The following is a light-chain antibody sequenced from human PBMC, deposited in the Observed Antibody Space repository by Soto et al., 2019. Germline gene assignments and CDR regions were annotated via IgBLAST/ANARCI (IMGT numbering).Light chain of an antibody. Sequence: DIQMTQSPSSVSASVGDRVTIXXRASQGVTNWLAWYQQKPGKAPXLLIYAASSLQSGVPSRFSGSGSGTDFTLTISSLQPEDFATYYCQQGYSFPLTFGGGTKWIS. CDR2: AAS. V-gene: IGKV1-12*01. CDR3: QQGYSFPLT. CDR1: QGVTNW. J-gene: IGKJ4*01.